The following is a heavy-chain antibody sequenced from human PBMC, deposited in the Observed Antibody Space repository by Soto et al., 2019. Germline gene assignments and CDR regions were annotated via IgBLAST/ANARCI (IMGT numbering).Heavy chain of an antibody. CDR3: AKDLSVDLLRYFDWLLAADYYYGMDV. J-gene: IGHJ6*02. CDR2: ISGSGGST. V-gene: IGHV3-23*01. D-gene: IGHD3-9*01. Sequence: AGGSLRLSCAASGFTFGSYAMSWVRPAQGKGLEWVSAISGSGGSTYYADSVKGQFTISRDNSKNTLYLQMNSLRAEDTAVYYWAKDLSVDLLRYFDWLLAADYYYGMDVWGQGTTVTVSS. CDR1: GFTFGSYA.